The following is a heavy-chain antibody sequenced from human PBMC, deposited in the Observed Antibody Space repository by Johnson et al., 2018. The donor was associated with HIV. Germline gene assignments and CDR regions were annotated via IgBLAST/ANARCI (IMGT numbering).Heavy chain of an antibody. J-gene: IGHJ3*02. CDR2: IRTSSSTI. CDR1: GFTFSDYY. CDR3: ARDGYSGGFDI. V-gene: IGHV3-11*04. D-gene: IGHD2-21*01. Sequence: QVQLVESGGGVVQPGGSLRLSCAASGFTFSDYYMSCIRQAPGKGLEWVSYIRTSSSTIYYADSVKGRFTISRDNSKNTLYLQMNSLRAEDTAVYYCARDGYSGGFDIWGQGTMVTVSS.